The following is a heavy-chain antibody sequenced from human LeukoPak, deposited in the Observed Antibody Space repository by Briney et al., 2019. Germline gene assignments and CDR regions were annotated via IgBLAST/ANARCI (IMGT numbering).Heavy chain of an antibody. Sequence: GGSLRLSCAASGFTFSTYWMSLVRQAPGKGLEWVDNIKQDGSEKYYVDSVKGRFTISRDNAKNSLYLQMNSLRAEDTAVYYCARPLGYCSGGSCFPFDYWGQGTLVTVSS. V-gene: IGHV3-7*01. CDR3: ARPLGYCSGGSCFPFDY. CDR2: IKQDGSEK. CDR1: GFTFSTYW. J-gene: IGHJ4*02. D-gene: IGHD2-15*01.